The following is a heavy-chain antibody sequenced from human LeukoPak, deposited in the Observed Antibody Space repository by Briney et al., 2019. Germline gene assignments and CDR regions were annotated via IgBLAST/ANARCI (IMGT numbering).Heavy chain of an antibody. V-gene: IGHV3-30*18. J-gene: IGHJ4*02. Sequence: SCKASGFTFSIYYMHWVRQAPGKGLEWVAFTSYDGSNRYYADSVRGRFTISRDNSKNTLYLQMNSPTADDTADDTAVYYCAKGYGSGSYGVDYWGQGTLVTVSS. CDR3: VYYCAKGYGSGSYGVDY. CDR1: GFTFSIYY. CDR2: TSYDGSNR. D-gene: IGHD3-10*01.